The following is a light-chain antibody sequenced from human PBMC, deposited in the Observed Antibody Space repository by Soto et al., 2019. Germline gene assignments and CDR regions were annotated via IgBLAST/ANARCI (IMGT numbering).Light chain of an antibody. Sequence: EVVLTQSPGTLSLSPGERATLSCRASQSVSSTYLAWYQQKPGQAPRLLIYGASNRAAGIPDRFSGSGSGTDFTLTISSLEPDDFAVYFCQQYDNSSFSFGPGTKVDIK. CDR3: QQYDNSSFS. V-gene: IGKV3-20*01. CDR1: QSVSSTY. CDR2: GAS. J-gene: IGKJ3*01.